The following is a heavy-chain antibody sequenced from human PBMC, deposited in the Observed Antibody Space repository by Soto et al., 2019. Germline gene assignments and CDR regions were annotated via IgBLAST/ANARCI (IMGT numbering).Heavy chain of an antibody. CDR3: ARDTFGGAYDFLH. CDR1: GFTVSNLY. CDR2: ISSGGSS. Sequence: EVQLVESGGGLVQPGGSLRLSCAASGFTVSNLYMTWVRQAPGKGLKWVAVISSGGSSYYSDSVKGRFTISRDNSKNTLYLERNSLRAEDTAVYYCARDTFGGAYDFLHGGQGTLVTVSS. J-gene: IGHJ4*02. V-gene: IGHV3-66*01. D-gene: IGHD3-3*01.